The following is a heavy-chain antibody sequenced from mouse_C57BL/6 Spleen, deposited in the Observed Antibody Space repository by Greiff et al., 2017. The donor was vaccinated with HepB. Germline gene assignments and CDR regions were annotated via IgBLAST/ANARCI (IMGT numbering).Heavy chain of an antibody. J-gene: IGHJ4*01. CDR2: IDPENGDT. D-gene: IGHD1-1*01. CDR3: TTYTGHGSTLMDD. CDR1: GFNITDDY. Sequence: VHVKQSGAELVRPGASVKLSCTASGFNITDDYMHWVKQRPEQGLEWIGWIDPENGDTEYASKFQGKATITADTSSNTAYLQLSSLTSEDTAVYYCTTYTGHGSTLMDDWGKGTAVTGSS. V-gene: IGHV14-4*01.